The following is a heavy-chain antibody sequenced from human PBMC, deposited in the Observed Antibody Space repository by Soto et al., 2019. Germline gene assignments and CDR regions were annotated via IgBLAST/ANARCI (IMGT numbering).Heavy chain of an antibody. CDR1: GFTFSSYA. CDR2: ISYDGSNK. J-gene: IGHJ4*02. CDR3: ARDPMGRYDGSGSYYFDY. D-gene: IGHD3-10*01. Sequence: QVQLVESGGGVVQPGRSLRLSCAASGFTFSSYAMHWVRQAPGKGLEWVAVISYDGSNKYYADSVKGRFTISRDNSKNTLYLQMNSLGAEDTAVYYCARDPMGRYDGSGSYYFDYWGQGTLVTVSS. V-gene: IGHV3-30-3*01.